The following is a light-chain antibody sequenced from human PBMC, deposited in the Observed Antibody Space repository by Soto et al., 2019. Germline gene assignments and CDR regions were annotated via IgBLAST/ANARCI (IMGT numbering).Light chain of an antibody. CDR3: QQYNSYSPHT. CDR1: HIFSSG. J-gene: IGKJ2*01. Sequence: DIQMTQSPSTLSASVGDRVTITCRAGHIFSSGLAWYQQNPGKAPKPLIYKAPSFESGVPSRFSGSVSGTKYPLTISSLQPDDFATYYCQQYNSYSPHTFGQGTKLEIK. CDR2: KAP. V-gene: IGKV1-5*03.